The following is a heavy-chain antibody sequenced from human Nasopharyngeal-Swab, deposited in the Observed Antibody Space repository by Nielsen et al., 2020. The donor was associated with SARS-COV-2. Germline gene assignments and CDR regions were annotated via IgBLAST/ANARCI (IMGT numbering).Heavy chain of an antibody. CDR3: AKDGPDDSSGLCY. Sequence: GGSLRLSCAASGFTFSSYGMHWVRQAPGKGLEWVAVISYDGSNKYYADSVKGRFTISRDNSKNTLYLQMNSLRAEDTAVYYCAKDGPDDSSGLCYWGQGTLVTVSS. CDR1: GFTFSSYG. J-gene: IGHJ4*02. V-gene: IGHV3-30*18. CDR2: ISYDGSNK. D-gene: IGHD3-22*01.